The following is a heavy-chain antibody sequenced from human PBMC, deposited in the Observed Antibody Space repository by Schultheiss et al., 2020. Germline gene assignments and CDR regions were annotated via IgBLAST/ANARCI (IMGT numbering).Heavy chain of an antibody. CDR2: IWYDGSNK. Sequence: GGSLRLSCAASGFTFSSYGMHWVRQAPGKGLEWVAVIWYDGSNKYYADSVKGRFTISRDNSKNSLYLQMNSLRAEDTALYYCAKSGIRIERIAVALFDYWGQGTLVTVSS. V-gene: IGHV3-33*03. J-gene: IGHJ4*02. CDR3: AKSGIRIERIAVALFDY. D-gene: IGHD6-19*01. CDR1: GFTFSSYG.